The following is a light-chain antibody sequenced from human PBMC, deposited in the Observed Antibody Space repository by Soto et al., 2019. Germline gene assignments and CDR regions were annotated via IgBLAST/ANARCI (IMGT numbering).Light chain of an antibody. J-gene: IGKJ5*01. CDR1: QSISSY. CDR2: DAS. Sequence: DIQLTQSPSFLSASVGDRVTITCRASQSISSYLNWYQQKPGKAPKLLIYDASSLQSGVPSRFSGSGSGTDFTLTISSLQPEDFAVYFCQHYGTSPFTFGQGTRLEIK. CDR3: QHYGTSPFT. V-gene: IGKV1-39*02.